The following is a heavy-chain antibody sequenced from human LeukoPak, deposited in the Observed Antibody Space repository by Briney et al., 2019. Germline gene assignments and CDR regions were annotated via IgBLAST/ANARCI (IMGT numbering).Heavy chain of an antibody. J-gene: IGHJ4*02. Sequence: GGSLRLSCAASGFTFSSYSMNWVRQAPGKGLEWFSSISSSSSYIYYADSVKGRFTISRDNAKNSLYLQMNSLRAEDTAVYYCASGATVTNFDYWGQGTLVTVSS. CDR1: GFTFSSYS. CDR3: ASGATVTNFDY. V-gene: IGHV3-21*01. D-gene: IGHD4-17*01. CDR2: ISSSSSYI.